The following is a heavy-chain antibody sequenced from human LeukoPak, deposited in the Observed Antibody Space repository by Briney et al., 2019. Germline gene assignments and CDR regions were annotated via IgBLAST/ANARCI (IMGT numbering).Heavy chain of an antibody. Sequence: ASVTVSCKASGYTFTGYYMHWVRQAPGQGLEWMGWINPNSGGTNYAQKFQGWVTMTRDTSISTAYMELSRLRSDDTAVYYCARGSGSNTIYYYVMDVWGQGTTVTVSS. D-gene: IGHD1-26*01. CDR3: ARGSGSNTIYYYVMDV. CDR1: GYTFTGYY. V-gene: IGHV1-2*04. CDR2: INPNSGGT. J-gene: IGHJ6*02.